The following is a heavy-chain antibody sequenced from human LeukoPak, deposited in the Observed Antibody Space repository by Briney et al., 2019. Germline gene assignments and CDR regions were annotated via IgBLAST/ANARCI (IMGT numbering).Heavy chain of an antibody. D-gene: IGHD4-17*01. J-gene: IGHJ3*02. V-gene: IGHV3-23*01. CDR3: ARDRGDYGDPDAFDM. CDR1: GFTFGSYA. Sequence: GGSLRLSCAASGFTFGSYAMSWVRQAPGKGLEWVSTISGSGGRTYYADSVKGRFTISRDNSKNTLYMQMNSLRVEDTAVYYCARDRGDYGDPDAFDMWGQGTMVTVSS. CDR2: ISGSGGRT.